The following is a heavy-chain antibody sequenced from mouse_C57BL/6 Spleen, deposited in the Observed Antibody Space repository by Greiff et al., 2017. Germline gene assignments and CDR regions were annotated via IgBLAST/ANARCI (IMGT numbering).Heavy chain of an antibody. J-gene: IGHJ4*01. V-gene: IGHV1-80*01. CDR2: IYPGDGDT. CDR1: GYAFSSYW. Sequence: VQLVESGAELVKPGASVKISCKASGYAFSSYWMNWVKQRPGKGLEWIGQIYPGDGDTNYNGKFKGKATLTADKSSSTAYMQLSSLTSEDSAVYFCARRTTVVDDAMDYWGQGTSVTVSS. D-gene: IGHD1-1*01. CDR3: ARRTTVVDDAMDY.